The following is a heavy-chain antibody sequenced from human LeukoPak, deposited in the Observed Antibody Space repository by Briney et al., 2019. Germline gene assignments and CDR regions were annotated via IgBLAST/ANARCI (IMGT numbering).Heavy chain of an antibody. CDR2: ISYDGSNK. V-gene: IGHV3-30-3*01. Sequence: GGSLRLSCAASGFTFSSYAMHWVRQAPGKGLEWVAVISYDGSNKYYADSVKGRFTISRDNSKNTLYLQMNSLRSEDTAVYYCARERDTAMDNWGQGTLVTVSS. J-gene: IGHJ4*02. CDR3: ARERDTAMDN. D-gene: IGHD5-18*01. CDR1: GFTFSSYA.